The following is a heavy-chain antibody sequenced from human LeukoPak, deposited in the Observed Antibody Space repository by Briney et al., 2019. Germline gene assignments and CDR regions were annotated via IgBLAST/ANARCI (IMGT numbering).Heavy chain of an antibody. J-gene: IGHJ6*02. V-gene: IGHV1-2*02. CDR3: ARDIVHTPMDPRSDYYYYGMDV. Sequence: GASAKDSFMASRYTFIAYYIHWVRQAPGQGVEWMGWINPNSGGTNFAQKFQGRVTMTRETSISTAYMALSRLRYGDRALYYCARDIVHTPMDPRSDYYYYGMDVWGQATTVSVSS. CDR1: RYTFIAYY. CDR2: INPNSGGT. D-gene: IGHD5-18*01.